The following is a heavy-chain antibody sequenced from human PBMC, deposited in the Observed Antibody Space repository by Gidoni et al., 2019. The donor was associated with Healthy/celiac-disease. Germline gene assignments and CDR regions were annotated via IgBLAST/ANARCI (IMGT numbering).Heavy chain of an antibody. V-gene: IGHV4-34*01. J-gene: IGHJ6*02. Sequence: QVQLQQWGAGLLKPSETLSLTCGVYGGSCRAYCWNWIRQPPGEGREWIGDVNPSGSTNYNPSLKSRVPISVDTSKNHFSLKLSSVTAADTAVYYCSRGPSLYYYYYGMDVWGQGTTVTVSS. CDR2: VNPSGST. CDR1: GGSCRAYC. D-gene: IGHD3-16*02. CDR3: SRGPSLYYYYYGMDV.